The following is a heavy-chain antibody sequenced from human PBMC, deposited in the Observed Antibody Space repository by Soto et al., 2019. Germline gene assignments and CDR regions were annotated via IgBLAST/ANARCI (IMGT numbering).Heavy chain of an antibody. CDR2: IYYSGST. CDR1: GGSISSGGYY. V-gene: IGHV4-30-4*08. CDR3: ARGFFGVANNWFDP. D-gene: IGHD3-3*01. J-gene: IGHJ5*02. Sequence: PSETLSLTSTVSGGSISSGGYYWSWIRQHPGKGLEWIGYIYYSGSTYYNPSLKSRVTISVDTSKNQFSLKLSSVTAADTAVYYCARGFFGVANNWFDPWGQGTLVTVSS.